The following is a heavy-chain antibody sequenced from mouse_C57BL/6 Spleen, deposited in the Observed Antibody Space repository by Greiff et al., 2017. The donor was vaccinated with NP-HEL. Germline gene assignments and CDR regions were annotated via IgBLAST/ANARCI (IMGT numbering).Heavy chain of an antibody. Sequence: EVQLQQSGPELVKPGASVKMSCKASGYTFTDYNMHWVKQSNGKSLEWIGYINPNNGGTSYNQKFKGKATLTVNKSSSTAYMELRSLTSDDSAVYYCARGDYGSQIDYWGQGTTLTVSS. J-gene: IGHJ2*01. V-gene: IGHV1-22*01. D-gene: IGHD1-1*01. CDR1: GYTFTDYN. CDR2: INPNNGGT. CDR3: ARGDYGSQIDY.